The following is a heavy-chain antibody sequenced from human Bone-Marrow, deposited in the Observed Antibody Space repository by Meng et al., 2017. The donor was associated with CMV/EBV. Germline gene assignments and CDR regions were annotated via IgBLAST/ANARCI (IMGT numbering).Heavy chain of an antibody. D-gene: IGHD2-15*01. Sequence: SETLSLTCTVSGSSISSTTYFWVWIRQPPGKGLEWIGSIFDSGSTYYAPSLKSRVTISLNTSKTHFSLKLSSVTAADTAVYYCARPTAGTSATLIDYWGQGTLVTVSS. CDR2: IFDSGST. V-gene: IGHV4-39*02. J-gene: IGHJ4*02. CDR1: GSSISSTTYF. CDR3: ARPTAGTSATLIDY.